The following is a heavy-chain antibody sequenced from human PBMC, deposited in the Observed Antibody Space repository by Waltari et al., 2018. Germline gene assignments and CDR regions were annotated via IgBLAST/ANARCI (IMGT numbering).Heavy chain of an antibody. V-gene: IGHV4-61*09. J-gene: IGHJ4*02. CDR1: GGSISSGSYY. CDR3: ARESYYGSGRLYYFDY. CDR2: IYTSWST. Sequence: QVQLQESGPGLVKPSQTLSLTCPVSGGSISSGSYYWSWIRQPAGKGLEWIGYIYTSWSTNYNPSLKSRVTISVDTSKNQFSLKLSSVTAADTAVYYCARESYYGSGRLYYFDYWGQGTLVTVSS. D-gene: IGHD3-10*01.